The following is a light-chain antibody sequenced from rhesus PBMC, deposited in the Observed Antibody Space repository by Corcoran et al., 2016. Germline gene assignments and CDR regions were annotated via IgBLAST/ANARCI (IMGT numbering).Light chain of an antibody. J-gene: IGKJ3*01. CDR1: QSISDW. CDR3: QQYHSGPFT. Sequence: DIQMTQSPSSLSASVGDTVIIACRASQSISDWLAWFQQQPGKAPNLLIYKASSLHSGVPSRFSGSGSGTHFTLTISGLQSEDFATYYCQQYHSGPFTFGPGTKVDIK. CDR2: KAS. V-gene: IGKV1-22*01.